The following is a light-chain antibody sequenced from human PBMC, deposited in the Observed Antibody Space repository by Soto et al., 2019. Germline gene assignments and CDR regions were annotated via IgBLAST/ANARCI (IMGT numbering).Light chain of an antibody. Sequence: EIVMTQSPATLSVSPGERATLSCRASQRLSSNLAWYQQKSGQAPRLLIYGVSTRATGVPARFSGSGSGTDFTLTISSLEPEDFAMYYCLHHGSSLWTFGQGTKVDI. CDR2: GVS. CDR3: LHHGSSLWT. CDR1: QRLSSN. J-gene: IGKJ1*01. V-gene: IGKV3-15*01.